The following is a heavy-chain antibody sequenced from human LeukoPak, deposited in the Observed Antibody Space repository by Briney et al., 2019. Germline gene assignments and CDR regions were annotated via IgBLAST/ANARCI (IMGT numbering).Heavy chain of an antibody. CDR1: GFTFSCYA. J-gene: IGHJ3*02. D-gene: IGHD1-14*01. Sequence: GGALRLSCAASGFTFSCYAMHWVRQAPGKGLEWVAVISYDGSNKYYADSVKGRFTISRDNSKNTLYLQMNSLGAEDTAVYYCATERFDGFDMWGQGTMVTVSS. V-gene: IGHV3-30-3*01. CDR3: ATERFDGFDM. CDR2: ISYDGSNK.